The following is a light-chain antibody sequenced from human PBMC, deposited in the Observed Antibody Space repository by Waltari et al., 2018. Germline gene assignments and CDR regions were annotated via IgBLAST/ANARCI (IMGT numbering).Light chain of an antibody. CDR2: QDN. CDR3: QAWDSSIYVL. J-gene: IGLJ2*01. V-gene: IGLV3-1*01. Sequence: SYELTQPPSVSVSPGQTASITCSGHNLCDTNVCCYQQKPGQSPFLVFYQDNKRPSGIPERFSGSSSGNTASLTISGTQAMDEADYYCQAWDSSIYVLFGGGTKLTVL. CDR1: NLCDTN.